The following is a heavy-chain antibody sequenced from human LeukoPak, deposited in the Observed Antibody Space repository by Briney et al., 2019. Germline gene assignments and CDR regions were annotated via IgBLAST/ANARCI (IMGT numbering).Heavy chain of an antibody. CDR2: IYYSGST. V-gene: IGHV4-59*08. CDR1: GGSISSYY. J-gene: IGHJ3*02. CDR3: ARRRDAFDI. Sequence: SETLSLTCTVSGGSISSYYWSWIRQPPGKGLEWIGYIYYSGSTDYDPSLKSRVTISIDTSKNQFSLKLSSVTAADTAVYYCARRRDAFDIWGQGTMVTVSS.